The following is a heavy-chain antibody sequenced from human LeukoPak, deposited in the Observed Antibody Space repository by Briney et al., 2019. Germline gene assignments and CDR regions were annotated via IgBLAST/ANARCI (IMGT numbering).Heavy chain of an antibody. J-gene: IGHJ6*02. D-gene: IGHD4-11*01. Sequence: GGSLRLSCAASGFTFSDYYMSWIRQAPGKGLEWVSYISSSSSYTNYADSVKGRFTISRDNAKNSLYLQVNSLRAEDTAVYYCARAPHYSNYGPYYYGMDVWGQGTTVTVSS. CDR2: ISSSSSYT. CDR1: GFTFSDYY. CDR3: ARAPHYSNYGPYYYGMDV. V-gene: IGHV3-11*06.